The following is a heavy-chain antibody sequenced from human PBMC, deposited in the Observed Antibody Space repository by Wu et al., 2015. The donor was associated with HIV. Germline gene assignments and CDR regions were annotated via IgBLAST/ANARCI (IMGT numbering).Heavy chain of an antibody. CDR2: NIPFFGSP. J-gene: IGHJ6*02. Sequence: QVQLVQSGAEVKKPGSSVKVSCKASGGTFSNYAITWVRQAPGQGLEWMGGNIPFFGSPNYAQKFQGRVTITTDESTSTVYMELSSLRSEDTAIYYCAREKLPATMSGNYYYGVDVWGQGTTVIVSS. CDR3: AREKLPATMSGNYYYGVDV. CDR1: GGTFSNYA. V-gene: IGHV1-69*05. D-gene: IGHD2-2*01.